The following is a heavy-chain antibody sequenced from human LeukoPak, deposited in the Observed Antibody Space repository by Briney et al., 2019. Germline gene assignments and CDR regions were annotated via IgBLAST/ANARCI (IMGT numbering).Heavy chain of an antibody. V-gene: IGHV3-74*01. D-gene: IGHD3-22*01. CDR1: GFIFSTYW. Sequence: GSLRLSCAASGFIFSTYWMHWVRQAPGKGLVWVSRTSPDGSSTSNAASVKGRFTISRDNAKNSLYLQMNSLRAEDTAVYYCAREVYDSSGYYYETGGDYWGQGTLVTVSS. CDR3: AREVYDSSGYYYETGGDY. J-gene: IGHJ4*02. CDR2: TSPDGSST.